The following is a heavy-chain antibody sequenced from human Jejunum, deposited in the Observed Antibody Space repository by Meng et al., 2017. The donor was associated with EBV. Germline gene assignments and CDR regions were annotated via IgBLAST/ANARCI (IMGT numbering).Heavy chain of an antibody. Sequence: QLAEFGGGVVWPGGSLSLYCVASGFTFEDYVMNWVRQVPGKGLEWVATINWDGRRTGYADSVKGRFTISRDNAKNSLYLQMNSLRAEDTALYHCARDKRGAGYCHDYWGQGTLVTVSS. V-gene: IGHV3-20*01. CDR3: ARDKRGAGYCHDY. CDR1: GFTFEDYV. D-gene: IGHD2-2*03. J-gene: IGHJ4*02. CDR2: INWDGRRT.